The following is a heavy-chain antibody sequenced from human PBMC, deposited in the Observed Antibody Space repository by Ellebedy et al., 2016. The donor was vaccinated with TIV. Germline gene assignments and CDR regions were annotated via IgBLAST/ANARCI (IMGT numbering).Heavy chain of an antibody. Sequence: PGGSLRLSCAASGFTFSDFYMSWVRQAPGKGLEWVSYISGASSTILYADSVKGRFTVSRDNAKNSLYLQMNSLRDEDTALYYCARDKGATAHDGRPDDAFDIWGQGTMVTVS. D-gene: IGHD3-22*01. CDR2: ISGASSTI. CDR3: ARDKGATAHDGRPDDAFDI. CDR1: GFTFSDFY. J-gene: IGHJ3*02. V-gene: IGHV3-11*04.